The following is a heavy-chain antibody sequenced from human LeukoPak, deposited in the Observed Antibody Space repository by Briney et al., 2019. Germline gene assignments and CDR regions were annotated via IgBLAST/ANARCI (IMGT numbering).Heavy chain of an antibody. D-gene: IGHD3/OR15-3a*01. J-gene: IGHJ4*02. CDR3: ARERTGFYAEY. Sequence: GGSLRLSCAGSGFTFNNYAMSWVRRAPRKGLGWVSTIMIGGDGKHYADSVKGRFTISRDSPKNTLYLQMNTLRPEDTAVYYRARERTGFYAEYWGQGTLVTVSS. CDR2: IMIGGDGK. CDR1: GFTFNNYA. V-gene: IGHV3-23*01.